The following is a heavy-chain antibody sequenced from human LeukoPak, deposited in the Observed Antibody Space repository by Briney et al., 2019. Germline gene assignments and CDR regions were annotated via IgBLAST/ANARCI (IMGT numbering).Heavy chain of an antibody. CDR1: GFTFSSYG. Sequence: GGSLRLSCAASGFTFSSYGMHWVRQAPGKGLEWVAVISFDGSNKYCSDSVKGRFTISRDNAKNSLYLLMNSLRAEDTAVYYCARDTDPDYWGQGTLVTVSS. CDR2: ISFDGSNK. V-gene: IGHV3-30*03. J-gene: IGHJ4*02. CDR3: ARDTDPDY.